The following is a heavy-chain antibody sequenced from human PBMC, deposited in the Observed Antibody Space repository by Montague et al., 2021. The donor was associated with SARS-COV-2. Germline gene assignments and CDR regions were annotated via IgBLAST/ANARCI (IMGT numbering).Heavy chain of an antibody. CDR1: GGSFSGYY. Sequence: SETLSLTCAVYGGSFSGYYWIWIRQPPGKGLEWIGEINHSGSTNYNPSLKSRVTISADTSKNQFSLRVNSVTAADTAVYFCARGILVVIFLFAYYFLDAWGQGTLVTVSS. D-gene: IGHD2/OR15-2a*01. CDR3: ARGILVVIFLFAYYFLDA. V-gene: IGHV4-34*01. J-gene: IGHJ4*03. CDR2: INHSGST.